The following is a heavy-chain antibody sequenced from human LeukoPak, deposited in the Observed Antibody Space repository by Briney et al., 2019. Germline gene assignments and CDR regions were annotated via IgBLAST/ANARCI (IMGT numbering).Heavy chain of an antibody. Sequence: PGGSLRLSCAASGFTFSSYSMNWVRQAPGKGLEGVSSISSSRSYIYYADSVKGRFTISRDNAKNSLYLQMNSLRAEDTAVYYCARGGVTVVTSNRARYYYYYMDVWGKGTTVTVSS. CDR3: ARGGVTVVTSNRARYYYYYMDV. CDR1: GFTFSSYS. V-gene: IGHV3-21*01. D-gene: IGHD4-23*01. CDR2: ISSSRSYI. J-gene: IGHJ6*03.